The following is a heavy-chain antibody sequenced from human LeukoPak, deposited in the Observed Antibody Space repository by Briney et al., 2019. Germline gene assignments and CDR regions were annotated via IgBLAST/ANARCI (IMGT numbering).Heavy chain of an antibody. CDR1: GCSISGFY. D-gene: IGHD6-6*01. V-gene: IGHV4-4*09. CDR3: ARFTSTRPSDV. Sequence: SETLSLTCSVSGCSISGFYWSWIRQPPGQTLEWIGYIYSSGSTNYNPSLQSRVTMSVDTSVNQFSLRLSSVTAADTAVYYCARFTSTRPSDVWGKGTTVTVSS. CDR2: IYSSGST. J-gene: IGHJ6*04.